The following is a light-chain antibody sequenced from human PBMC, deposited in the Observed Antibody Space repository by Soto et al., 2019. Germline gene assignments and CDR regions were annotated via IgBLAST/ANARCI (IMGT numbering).Light chain of an antibody. CDR1: NIGSKS. J-gene: IGLJ2*01. CDR2: YDR. Sequence: SYELAQPPSVSVAPGKTGSITCGGNNIGSKSVLWYQQKAGQAPVLLIYYDRYRPSGIPERYSGSNSGNTATLTISRVEAGYEADYYCQVWDTGSDQGVFGGGTKLTVL. CDR3: QVWDTGSDQGV. V-gene: IGLV3-21*04.